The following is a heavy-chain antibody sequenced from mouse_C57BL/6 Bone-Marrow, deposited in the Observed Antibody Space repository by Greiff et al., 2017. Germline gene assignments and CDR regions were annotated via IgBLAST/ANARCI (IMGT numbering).Heavy chain of an antibody. CDR2: IGAGGSYT. V-gene: IGHV5-4*03. CDR1: GFTFSSYA. J-gene: IGHJ3*01. D-gene: IGHD1-1*02. Sequence: EVKLVESGGGLVKPGGSLKLSCAASGFTFSSYAMSWVRQTPEKRLEWVATIGAGGSYTYYPDNVKGRFTISRDNTTTNLYTQMSHLKSDDTAMYYCARWWYGSPAWFAYWGQGTLVTVSA. CDR3: ARWWYGSPAWFAY.